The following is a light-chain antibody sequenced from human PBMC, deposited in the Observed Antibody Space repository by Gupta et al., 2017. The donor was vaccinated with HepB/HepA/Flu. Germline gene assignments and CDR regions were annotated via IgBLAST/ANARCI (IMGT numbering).Light chain of an antibody. V-gene: IGLV2-23*02. CDR1: SSDVGSYNL. CDR3: CSSAGSRTMV. J-gene: IGLJ2*01. Sequence: QSALTQPASLSGSPGQSITISCTGTSSDVGSYNLVSWYQQHPGKAPKFMIYEVTKRPSGVSNRFSGSKSGNTASLPISGLQAEDDADDYCCSSAGSRTMVFGGGTKLTVL. CDR2: EVT.